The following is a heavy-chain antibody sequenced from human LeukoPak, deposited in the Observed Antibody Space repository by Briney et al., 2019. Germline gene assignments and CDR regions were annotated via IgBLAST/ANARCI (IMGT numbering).Heavy chain of an antibody. J-gene: IGHJ3*02. D-gene: IGHD5-24*01. CDR2: IYYSGST. V-gene: IGHV4-59*01. CDR1: GGSISSYY. CDR3: ARDPRDGYRDAFDI. Sequence: ETLSLTSTVSGGSISSYYWNWIRQPPGKGLEWIGYIYYSGSTNYNPSLKSRVTISVDTSKNQFSLKVSSVTSADTGVYYCARDPRDGYRDAFDIWGQGKMVTVSS.